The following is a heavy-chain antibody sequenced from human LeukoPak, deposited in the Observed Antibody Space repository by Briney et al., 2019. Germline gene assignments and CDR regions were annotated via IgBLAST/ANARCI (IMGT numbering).Heavy chain of an antibody. Sequence: GGSLRLSCAASGFTFSNYGMSWVRQAPGKGLEWVSGISGSGGSTYYADSVKGRFTISRDNSKNTLYLQMNSLRAEDTAVYYCAKGWQYGSGSYYLGYWGQGTLVTVSS. D-gene: IGHD3-10*01. J-gene: IGHJ4*02. V-gene: IGHV3-23*01. CDR2: ISGSGGST. CDR1: GFTFSNYG. CDR3: AKGWQYGSGSYYLGY.